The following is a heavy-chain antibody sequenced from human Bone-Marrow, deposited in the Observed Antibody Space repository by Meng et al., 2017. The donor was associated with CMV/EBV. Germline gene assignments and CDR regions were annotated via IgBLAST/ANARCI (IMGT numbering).Heavy chain of an antibody. J-gene: IGHJ4*02. D-gene: IGHD2-15*01. V-gene: IGHV3-43*01. CDR2: ISWDGGST. CDR1: GFTFSSYS. CDR3: AKERGGYCSGGSCYEADY. Sequence: GESLKISCAASGFTFSSYSMNWVRQAPGKGLEWVSLISWDGGSTYYADSVKGRFTISRDNSKNSLYLQMNSLRTEDTALYYCAKERGGYCSGGSCYEADYWGQGTLVTVSS.